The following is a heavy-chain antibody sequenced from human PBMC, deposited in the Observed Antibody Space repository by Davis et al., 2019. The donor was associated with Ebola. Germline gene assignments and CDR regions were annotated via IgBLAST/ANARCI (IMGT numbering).Heavy chain of an antibody. CDR2: VRSHGSDD. Sequence: GGSLRLSCAASGFTFNIFDMHWVRQAPGRGLEWVAFVRSHGSDDHYADSVEGRFTISRDNSKNTLYLQMNSLRPEDTAVYYCARDSDDYCFDYWGQGTLVTVSS. V-gene: IGHV3-30*02. D-gene: IGHD2-21*02. J-gene: IGHJ4*02. CDR1: GFTFNIFD. CDR3: ARDSDDYCFDY.